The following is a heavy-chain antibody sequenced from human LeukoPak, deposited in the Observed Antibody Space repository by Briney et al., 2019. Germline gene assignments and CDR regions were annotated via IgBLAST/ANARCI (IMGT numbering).Heavy chain of an antibody. CDR2: INYKTNGGTA. J-gene: IGHJ4*02. CDR3: AKDRRSPKNHFDY. D-gene: IGHD1-14*01. CDR1: GFTFNNAW. V-gene: IGHV3-15*01. Sequence: GGSLRLSCAVSGFTFNNAWMSWVRQAPGKGLEWVGRINYKTNGGTADYAAPVKGRFTISRDDSKDTLYLQMNSLKTEDTAVYYCAKDRRSPKNHFDYWGQGTLVTVSS.